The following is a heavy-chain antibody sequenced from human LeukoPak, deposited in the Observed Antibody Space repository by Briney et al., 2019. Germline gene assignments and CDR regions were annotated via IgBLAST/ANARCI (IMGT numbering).Heavy chain of an antibody. CDR3: ARDRRYDLRGVDY. Sequence: PSETLSLTCAVYGGSFSGYYWSWIRQPPGKGLEWIGEINHSGSTNYNPSLKSRDTISVDTSKNQFSLKLSSVTAADAAVYYCARDRRYDLRGVDYWGQGTLVTVSS. CDR1: GGSFSGYY. V-gene: IGHV4-34*01. D-gene: IGHD1-14*01. CDR2: INHSGST. J-gene: IGHJ4*02.